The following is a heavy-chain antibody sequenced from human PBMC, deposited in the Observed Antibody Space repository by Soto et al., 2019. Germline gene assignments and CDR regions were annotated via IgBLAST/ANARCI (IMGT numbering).Heavy chain of an antibody. V-gene: IGHV1-18*04. J-gene: IGHJ6*02. CDR3: ARARTSGEGRRYGDFLIRPRGMDV. CDR2: ISAYNGNT. D-gene: IGHD3-10*01. CDR1: GYTFTSYG. Sequence: ASVKVSCKASGYTFTSYGISWVRQAPGQGLEWMGWISAYNGNTNYAQKLQGRVTMTTDTSTSTAYMELRSLRSDDTAVYYCARARTSGEGRRYGDFLIRPRGMDVWGQGTTVTVSS.